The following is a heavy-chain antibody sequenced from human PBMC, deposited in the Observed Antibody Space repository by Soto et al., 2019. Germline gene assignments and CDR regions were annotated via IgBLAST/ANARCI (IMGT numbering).Heavy chain of an antibody. CDR3: AAVSDIVVVVAAAFDI. CDR2: IVVGSGNT. Sequence: SVKVSCKASGFTFTSSAMRWVRQARGQRLEWIGWIVVGSGNTNYAQKFQERVTITRDMSTSTAYMELSSLRSEDTAVYYCAAVSDIVVVVAAAFDIWGQGTMVTVSS. J-gene: IGHJ3*02. V-gene: IGHV1-58*02. D-gene: IGHD2-15*01. CDR1: GFTFTSSA.